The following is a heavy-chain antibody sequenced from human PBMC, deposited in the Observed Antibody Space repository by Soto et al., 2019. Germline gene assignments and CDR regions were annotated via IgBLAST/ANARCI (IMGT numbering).Heavy chain of an antibody. CDR2: IYYSWST. J-gene: IGHJ4*01. V-gene: IGHV4-59*01. CDR3: ARDAVGLSDH. Sequence: PSEAQSLTCTVSGAPITTNHWSCIRQAPGKGLEWIGYIYYSWSTTYNPSLKSRVTMSADTSKDQFSLKLNSVTAADTAVDCRARDAVGLSDHWGPGSLVTLVS. CDR1: GAPITTNH.